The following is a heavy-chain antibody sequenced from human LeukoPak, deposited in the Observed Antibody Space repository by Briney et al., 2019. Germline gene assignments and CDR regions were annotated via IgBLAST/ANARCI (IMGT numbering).Heavy chain of an antibody. CDR3: ARGQYYGSGRGAYYYCGMDV. D-gene: IGHD3-10*01. CDR1: GGTFSSYA. V-gene: IGHV1-69*13. J-gene: IGHJ6*02. Sequence: SVTVSCQASGGTFSSYAISWVRQAPGQGLEWMGGIVPIFGTANYAQKFQGRVTVIADESTSTAYMELSSLRSEDTAVYYCARGQYYGSGRGAYYYCGMDVWGQGTTITVSS. CDR2: IVPIFGTA.